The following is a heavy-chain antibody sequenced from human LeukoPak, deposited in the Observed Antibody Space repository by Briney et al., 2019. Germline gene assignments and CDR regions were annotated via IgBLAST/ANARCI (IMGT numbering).Heavy chain of an antibody. CDR2: ISYDGSNK. CDR1: GFTFSSYA. CDR3: AYRWDSSGYYFDY. Sequence: PGGSLRLSCAASGFTFSSYAMHWVRQAPGKGLEWVAVISYDGSNKYYADSVKGRFTISRDNSKNTLYLQMNSLRAEDTAVYYCAYRWDSSGYYFDYWGQGTLVTVSS. D-gene: IGHD3-22*01. V-gene: IGHV3-30-3*01. J-gene: IGHJ4*02.